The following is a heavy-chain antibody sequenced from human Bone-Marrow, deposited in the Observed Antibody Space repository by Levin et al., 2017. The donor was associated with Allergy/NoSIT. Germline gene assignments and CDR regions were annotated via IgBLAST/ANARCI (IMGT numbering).Heavy chain of an antibody. CDR2: IYWDGDT. CDR1: GFSLTTDGVG. V-gene: IGHV2-5*02. Sequence: KSSGPTLVKPTQTLTLTCTFSGFSLTTDGVGVGWIRQPPGKALEWLALIYWDGDTRYSPSLKNRITVTRGTPKDQVVLTVTNVHPVDTGTYYCAQSQIGAGDYFAFWGQGTVVTVSS. J-gene: IGHJ4*02. CDR3: AQSQIGAGDYFAF. D-gene: IGHD6-19*01.